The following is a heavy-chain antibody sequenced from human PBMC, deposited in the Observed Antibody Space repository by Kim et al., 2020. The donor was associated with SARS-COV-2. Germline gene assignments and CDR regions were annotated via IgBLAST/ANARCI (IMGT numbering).Heavy chain of an antibody. D-gene: IGHD6-19*01. CDR1: GYTFTNYA. CDR2: INTNTGSP. Sequence: ASVKVSCKASGYTFTNYALNWVRQAPGQRPEWMGWINTNTGSPTFAPGFTGRFVFSLDTSVSTAYLQISSLKADDTAVYFCASEVSGTGGLDYWGQGTLVTVSS. V-gene: IGHV7-4-1*02. J-gene: IGHJ4*02. CDR3: ASEVSGTGGLDY.